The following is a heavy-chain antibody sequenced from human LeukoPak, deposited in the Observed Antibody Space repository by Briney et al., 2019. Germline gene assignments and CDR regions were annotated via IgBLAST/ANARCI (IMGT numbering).Heavy chain of an antibody. D-gene: IGHD3-3*01. Sequence: PGGSLSLSCAASGFTFSNYEMNWVRQAPGKGLEWISYISSSGTTIYYADSVKGRFTISRDNARNSLYLQMNSLRGDDTALYYCAKYLYYDFSSGFHDVLDAFDVWGQGTMVTVSS. J-gene: IGHJ3*01. CDR1: GFTFSNYE. CDR2: ISSSGTTI. CDR3: AKYLYYDFSSGFHDVLDAFDV. V-gene: IGHV3-48*03.